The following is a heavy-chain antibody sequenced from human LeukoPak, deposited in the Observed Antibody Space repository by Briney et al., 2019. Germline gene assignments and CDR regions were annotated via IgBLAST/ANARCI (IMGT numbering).Heavy chain of an antibody. Sequence: GGSLRLSCAVSGFTFNNYGMSWVRQAPGMGLEWASAIADGGETTYYADSVKGRFTISRDYSKNTLHLQMNSVRAEDTAVYYCARKAARTSGYDYWGQGILVTVSS. CDR2: IADGGETT. D-gene: IGHD3-22*01. J-gene: IGHJ4*02. CDR1: GFTFNNYG. CDR3: ARKAARTSGYDY. V-gene: IGHV3-23*01.